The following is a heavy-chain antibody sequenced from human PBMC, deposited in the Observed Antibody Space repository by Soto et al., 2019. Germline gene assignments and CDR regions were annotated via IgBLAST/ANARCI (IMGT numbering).Heavy chain of an antibody. CDR3: ARHHRLNTFDY. V-gene: IGHV4-59*01. CDR2: IYHSGSV. CDR1: GDSITSDY. J-gene: IGHJ4*02. Sequence: SETLSLTCTVSGDSITSDYWSWIRQPPGKGLEWIAYIYHSGSVSYNPSLKSRVTISVDKSNNQFSLRLSSVTAADTALYYCARHHRLNTFDYWGQGTLVTVSS.